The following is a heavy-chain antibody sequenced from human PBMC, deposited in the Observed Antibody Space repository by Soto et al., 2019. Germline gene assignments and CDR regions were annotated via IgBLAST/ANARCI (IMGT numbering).Heavy chain of an antibody. CDR2: IIHIFGTA. CDR3: ARGHPTYDLQGKYAFDI. V-gene: IGHV1-69*01. D-gene: IGHD3-16*01. Sequence: QVQLVRSGAEVKKPGSSVKVSCKASGGTFSSYAISWVRQAPGQGLEWMGGIIHIFGTANYAQKFQGRVTITADESTSTAYMELSSLRSEDTAVYYCARGHPTYDLQGKYAFDIWGQGTMVTVSS. J-gene: IGHJ3*02. CDR1: GGTFSSYA.